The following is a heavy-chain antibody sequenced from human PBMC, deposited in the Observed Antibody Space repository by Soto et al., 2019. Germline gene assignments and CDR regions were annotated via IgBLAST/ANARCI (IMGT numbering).Heavy chain of an antibody. CDR2: IIPIFGTA. D-gene: IGHD1-7*01. J-gene: IGHJ6*02. CDR1: GGTFSSYA. Sequence: QVQLVQSGAEVKKPGSSVKVSCNASGGTFSSYAISWVRQAPGQGLEWMGGIIPIFGTANYAQKFQGRVTITADESTSTAYMELSSLRSEDTAVYYCASGPEFDWNYGNYYYGMDVWGQGTTVTVSS. V-gene: IGHV1-69*12. CDR3: ASGPEFDWNYGNYYYGMDV.